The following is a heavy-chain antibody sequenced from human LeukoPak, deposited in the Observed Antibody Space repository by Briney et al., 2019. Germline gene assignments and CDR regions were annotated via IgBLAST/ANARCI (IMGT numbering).Heavy chain of an antibody. Sequence: ASVKVSCKASGYTFTSYGISWVRQAPGQGLEWMGWISAYNGNTNYAQKFQGRFIMTRDTSTSTVYMELSSLRSEDTAVYYCARDLGDTIIGYWGQGTLVTVSS. CDR1: GYTFTSYG. CDR2: ISAYNGNT. CDR3: ARDLGDTIIGY. V-gene: IGHV1-18*01. J-gene: IGHJ4*02. D-gene: IGHD5-24*01.